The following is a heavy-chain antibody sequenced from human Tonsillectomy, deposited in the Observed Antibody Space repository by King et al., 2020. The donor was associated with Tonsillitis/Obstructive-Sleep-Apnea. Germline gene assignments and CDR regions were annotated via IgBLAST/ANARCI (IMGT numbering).Heavy chain of an antibody. D-gene: IGHD3-10*01. V-gene: IGHV4-30-2*01. J-gene: IGHJ6*02. CDR1: GGSISSGGYS. Sequence: QLQESGSGLVKPSQTLSLTCAVSGGSISSGGYSWSWIRQPPGKGLEWIGYIYHSGSTYYNPSLKSRVTISVDRSKNQFSLNLSSVTAADTAVYYCARSADLGDGSGGYGMDVWGQGTTVTVSS. CDR3: ARSADLGDGSGGYGMDV. CDR2: IYHSGST.